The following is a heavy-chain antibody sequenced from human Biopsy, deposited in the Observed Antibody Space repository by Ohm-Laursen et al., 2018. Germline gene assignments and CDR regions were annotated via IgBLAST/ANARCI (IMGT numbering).Heavy chain of an antibody. D-gene: IGHD1-26*01. V-gene: IGHV1-69*01. CDR2: IIPMFGTA. CDR1: GATFINYA. J-gene: IGHJ4*02. CDR3: ARGPHSGSHSCFDY. Sequence: SSVKASCTASGATFINYAISWVRQAPGHGLEWMGGIIPMFGTANHAQMFPDRVTISADESASTAYMDLSCLTTEDTAIYYCARGPHSGSHSCFDYWGRGTLVTVSS.